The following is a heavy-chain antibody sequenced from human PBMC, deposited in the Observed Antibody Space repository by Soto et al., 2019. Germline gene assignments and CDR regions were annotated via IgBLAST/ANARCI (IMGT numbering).Heavy chain of an antibody. D-gene: IGHD3-10*01. J-gene: IGHJ4*02. CDR3: ARSSGSGRFHLDY. CDR1: GGSISSYY. Sequence: SETLSLTCTVSGGSISSYYWSWIRQPPGKGLEWIGYIYYSGSTNYNPSLKSRVTISVDTSKNQFSLKLSSVTAADTAVYYCARSSGSGRFHLDYWGQGTLVTVSS. CDR2: IYYSGST. V-gene: IGHV4-59*08.